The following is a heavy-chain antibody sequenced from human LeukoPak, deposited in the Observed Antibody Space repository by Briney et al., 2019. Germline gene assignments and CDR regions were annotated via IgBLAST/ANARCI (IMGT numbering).Heavy chain of an antibody. CDR1: GGSISSYY. CDR2: IYYSGST. J-gene: IGHJ4*02. D-gene: IGHD3-3*01. CDR3: VRQGTNSGYYLLDY. V-gene: IGHV4-59*08. Sequence: PSETVSLTCTVSGGSISSYYWSWIRQPPGKGLEWIGYIYYSGSTNYNPSLESRVTMSVDPSKNQFSLKLTSVTVADTATYYCVRQGTNSGYYLLDYWGPGHLVTVSS.